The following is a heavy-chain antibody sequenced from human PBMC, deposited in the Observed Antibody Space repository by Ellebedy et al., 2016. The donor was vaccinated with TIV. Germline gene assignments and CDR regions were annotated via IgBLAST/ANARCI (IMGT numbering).Heavy chain of an antibody. V-gene: IGHV1-18*01. Sequence: AASVKVSCKASGYTFMSYAMSWSRQAPAQGLEWMGWISGYDAYTNYTENVQGRVTMTKDPSTSTAYMELRNLRSEDTAAYYCARVSWVFMVRGVIRGWFDPWGQGTLVTVSS. J-gene: IGHJ5*02. CDR2: ISGYDAYT. D-gene: IGHD3-10*01. CDR1: GYTFMSYA. CDR3: ARVSWVFMVRGVIRGWFDP.